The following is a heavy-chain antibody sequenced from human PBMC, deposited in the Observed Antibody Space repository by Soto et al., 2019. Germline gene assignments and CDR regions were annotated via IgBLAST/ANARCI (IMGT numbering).Heavy chain of an antibody. J-gene: IGHJ4*02. CDR3: ARGVLH. CDR2: IYYSGST. D-gene: IGHD3-16*01. CDR1: GGSISSGGYY. Sequence: QVQLQESGPGLVKPSQTLSLTCTVTGGSISSGGYYWSWIRQHPGKGLGWIGSIYYSGSTYYNPSPXIXXTISVDTSKNQFSLKLSSVTAADTAVYYCARGVLHWGQGTLVTVSS. V-gene: IGHV4-31*03.